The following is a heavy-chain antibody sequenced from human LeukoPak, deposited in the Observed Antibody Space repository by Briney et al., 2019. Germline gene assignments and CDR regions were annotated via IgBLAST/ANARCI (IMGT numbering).Heavy chain of an antibody. Sequence: GGSLRLSCAASGFTFSSYSMNWVRQALGKGLEGVSYISSSSSTIYYAGSVKGRFTISRDNAKNSLYLQMNSLRAEDTAVYYCAREVAEILWFGELSPPNYWGQGTLVTVSS. CDR2: ISSSSSTI. V-gene: IGHV3-48*04. CDR3: AREVAEILWFGELSPPNY. J-gene: IGHJ4*02. D-gene: IGHD3-10*01. CDR1: GFTFSSYS.